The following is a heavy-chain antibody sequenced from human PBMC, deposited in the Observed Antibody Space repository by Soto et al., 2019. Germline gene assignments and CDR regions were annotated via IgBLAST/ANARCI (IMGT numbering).Heavy chain of an antibody. Sequence: GASVKVSCKTSGYTFTGYYIHWVRQAPGQGLEWMAWINPNSAGADYAQNFQGRVTMTRDTSISTAYMELSSLKSDDTAVYYCARAPQRYGMDVWGQGTTVTVSS. CDR3: ARAPQRYGMDV. V-gene: IGHV1-2*02. D-gene: IGHD1-1*01. J-gene: IGHJ6*02. CDR2: INPNSAGA. CDR1: GYTFTGYY.